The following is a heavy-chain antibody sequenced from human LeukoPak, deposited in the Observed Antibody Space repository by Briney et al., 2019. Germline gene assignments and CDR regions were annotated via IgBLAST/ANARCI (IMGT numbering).Heavy chain of an antibody. CDR2: INPNSGAT. CDR3: ARGLINGHDFDY. V-gene: IGHV1-2*04. J-gene: IGHJ4*02. D-gene: IGHD5-12*01. CDR1: GYRFSGYY. Sequence: ASVKVSCKTSGYRFSGYYMHWVRQAPGQGLEWMGWINPNSGATNYAQNFQGWVTMTRDTSVSTGYMELRRLPSDDTAVYYCARGLINGHDFDYWGQGTLVTVSS.